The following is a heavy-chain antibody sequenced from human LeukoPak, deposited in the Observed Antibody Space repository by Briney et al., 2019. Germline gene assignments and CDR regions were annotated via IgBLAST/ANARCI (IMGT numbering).Heavy chain of an antibody. J-gene: IGHJ3*02. CDR2: IYYSGST. Sequence: SETLSLTCTVSGGSISSYYWSWIRQPPGKGLEWIGYIYYSGSTNYNPSLKSRVTISVDTSKNQFSLKLSSVTAADTATYYCARGAYYYASSGFFTFHIWGQGTMVTVSS. D-gene: IGHD3-22*01. V-gene: IGHV4-59*12. CDR1: GGSISSYY. CDR3: ARGAYYYASSGFFTFHI.